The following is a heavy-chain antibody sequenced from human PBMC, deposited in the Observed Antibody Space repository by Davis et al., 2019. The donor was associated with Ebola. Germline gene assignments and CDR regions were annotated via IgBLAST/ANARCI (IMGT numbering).Heavy chain of an antibody. CDR2: LYHSGNT. CDR1: GYSISSGYY. V-gene: IGHV4-38-2*01. J-gene: IGHJ3*02. CDR3: ARGPAAPKGGAFDI. Sequence: SETLSLTCAVSGYSISSGYYWGWIRQPPGRGLEWIGSLYHSGNTYYNPSLKSRVTISVDTSKNQFSLKLNSVTAADTAVYYCARGPAAPKGGAFDIWGQGTMVTVSS. D-gene: IGHD2-2*01.